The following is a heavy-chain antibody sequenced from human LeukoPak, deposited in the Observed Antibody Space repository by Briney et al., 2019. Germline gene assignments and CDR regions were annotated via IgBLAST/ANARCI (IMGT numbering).Heavy chain of an antibody. CDR3: AREEGGCFDY. Sequence: SETLSLTRSVSGGSISSDYWSWIRQPPGKGLEWIGYIHYSGSTNYNPSLNSRNTISVATSKNQFSLKLSSVTAADTAVYYCAREEGGCFDYWGQGTLVTVSS. J-gene: IGHJ4*02. CDR1: GGSISSDY. V-gene: IGHV4-59*01. CDR2: IHYSGST. D-gene: IGHD1-26*01.